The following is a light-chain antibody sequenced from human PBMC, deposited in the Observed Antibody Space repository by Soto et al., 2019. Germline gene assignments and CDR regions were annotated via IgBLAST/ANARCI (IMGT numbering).Light chain of an antibody. CDR1: QSVSSSY. CDR2: GAS. J-gene: IGKJ2*01. CDR3: HQYGSPPYS. Sequence: EIVLTQSPGTLSLSPGDRATLSCRASQSVSSSYLAWYQQKPGQAPRLLIYGASSRATGIPDRFSGSGSGTDITLTIIRLEPEDFAVYYCHQYGSPPYSFGQGTKLEIK. V-gene: IGKV3-20*01.